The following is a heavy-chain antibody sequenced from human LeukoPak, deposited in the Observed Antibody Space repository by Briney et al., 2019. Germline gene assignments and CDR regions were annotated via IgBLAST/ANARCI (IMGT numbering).Heavy chain of an antibody. CDR1: GYTFSRHG. CDR2: VWYDGRNR. CDR3: ARLWGGNGYSGGSLNL. Sequence: GGSLTLSCAASGYTFSRHGIHWVRQAPGKGLEWVAVVWYDGRNRDYADSVKGRFTISKDNSNNMVFLQMDRLRAEDTAVYYCARLWGGNGYSGGSLNLWGQGTLVTVSS. D-gene: IGHD3-16*01. J-gene: IGHJ5*02. V-gene: IGHV3-33*01.